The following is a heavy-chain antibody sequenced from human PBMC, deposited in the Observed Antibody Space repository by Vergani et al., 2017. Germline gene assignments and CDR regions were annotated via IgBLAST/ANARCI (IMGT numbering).Heavy chain of an antibody. D-gene: IGHD3-16*01. CDR2: IYNSGNG. J-gene: IGHJ2*01. V-gene: IGHV4-39*01. CDR1: GDSIISRSYY. CDR3: ASGKYYSDSTSQFRGRYFVV. Sequence: QMQLQESGPGLVKASETLSLTCTVSGDSIISRSYYWGWIRQPPGKGLEWIGSIYNSGNGDSSSSLKSRVTISADTSKNQFSLRLTSVTAADTAVYYCASGKYYSDSTSQFRGRYFVVWGRGTLVTVPS.